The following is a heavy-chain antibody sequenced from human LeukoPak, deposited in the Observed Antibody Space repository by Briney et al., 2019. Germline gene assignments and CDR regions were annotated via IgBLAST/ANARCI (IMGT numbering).Heavy chain of an antibody. V-gene: IGHV4-39*01. J-gene: IGHJ4*02. CDR3: ARLPYSSSHQIDY. CDR2: IYYSGST. CDR1: GGSISSSSYY. D-gene: IGHD6-6*01. Sequence: PSETLSLTCTVSGGSISSSSYYWGRIRPPPGKGLEWIGSIYYSGSTYYNPSLKSRVIISVDTSKNQFSLKVSSVTDADTAVYYCARLPYSSSHQIDYWGQGTLVTVSS.